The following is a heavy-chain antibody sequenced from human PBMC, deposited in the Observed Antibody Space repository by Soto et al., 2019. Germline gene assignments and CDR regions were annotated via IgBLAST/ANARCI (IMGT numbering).Heavy chain of an antibody. J-gene: IGHJ4*02. CDR2: IYYSGST. CDR1: GGSISSGGYY. D-gene: IGHD4-17*01. CDR3: ARDPYLNSYGDYVGSTR. Sequence: QVQLQESGPGLVKPSQTLSLTCTVSGGSISSGGYYWSWIRQHPGKGLEWIGYIYYSGSTYYNPSLKSRVTISVDTSKNQFSLKLSSVTAADTAVYYCARDPYLNSYGDYVGSTRWGQGTLVTVSS. V-gene: IGHV4-31*03.